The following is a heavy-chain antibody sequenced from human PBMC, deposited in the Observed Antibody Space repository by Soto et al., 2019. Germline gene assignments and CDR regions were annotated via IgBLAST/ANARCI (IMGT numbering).Heavy chain of an antibody. CDR2: IIPIFGTA. D-gene: IGHD1-26*01. CDR1: GYSFTDYH. Sequence: SVKVSCKASGYSFTDYHIHWVRQAPGQGLEWMGGIIPIFGTANYAQKFQGRVTITADKSTSTAYMELSSLRSEDRAVYYCAKDEGPVERGGSYRPSYYYYYGMDAWR. J-gene: IGHJ6*02. V-gene: IGHV1-69*06. CDR3: AKDEGPVERGGSYRPSYYYYYGMDA.